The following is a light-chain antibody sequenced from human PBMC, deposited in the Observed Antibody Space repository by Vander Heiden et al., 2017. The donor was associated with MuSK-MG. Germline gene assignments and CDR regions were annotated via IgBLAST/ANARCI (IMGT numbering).Light chain of an antibody. J-gene: IGKJ2*01. CDR1: QNIGDS. V-gene: IGKV1-5*03. CDR3: QQDKSFSHT. Sequence: DIQMTQSPSTLSASVGDSVTITCRASQNIGDSLAWYQQKPGIAPKLLIYEASKLENGVPSRFSGRESDTEFTLTISSLQPDDLATYYCQQDKSFSHTFGWGTKLEIK. CDR2: EAS.